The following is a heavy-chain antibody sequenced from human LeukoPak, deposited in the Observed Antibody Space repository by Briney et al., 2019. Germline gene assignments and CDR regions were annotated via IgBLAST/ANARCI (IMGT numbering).Heavy chain of an antibody. CDR2: INQDGIEK. D-gene: IGHD5-24*01. V-gene: IGHV3-7*05. Sequence: TGWSLRLSCAASGFTFTTYWMSWVRQAPGKGLEWVANINQDGIEKYYVASVRGRLTISRDNAKNSIYVQMNSLRAEDAAVYYCARGFDGYYGFDLWGQGTMVTVSS. CDR1: GFTFTTYW. J-gene: IGHJ3*01. CDR3: ARGFDGYYGFDL.